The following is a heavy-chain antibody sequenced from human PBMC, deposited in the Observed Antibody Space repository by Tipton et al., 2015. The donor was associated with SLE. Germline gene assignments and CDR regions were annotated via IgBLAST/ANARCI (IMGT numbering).Heavy chain of an antibody. J-gene: IGHJ4*02. CDR3: AKAYYYDSSGYLDY. V-gene: IGHV3-9*01. Sequence: SLRLSCAASGFTFSSYAMHWVRQAPGKGLEWVSGISWNSGSIGYADSVKGRFTISRDNAKNSLYLQMNSLRAEDTALYYCAKAYYYDSSGYLDYWGQGTLVTVSS. CDR2: ISWNSGSI. CDR1: GFTFSSYA. D-gene: IGHD3-22*01.